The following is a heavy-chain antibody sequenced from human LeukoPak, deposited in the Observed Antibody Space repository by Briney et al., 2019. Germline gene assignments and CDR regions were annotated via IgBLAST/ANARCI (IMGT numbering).Heavy chain of an antibody. V-gene: IGHV1-46*01. D-gene: IGHD6-13*01. CDR1: GYTFTSYY. Sequence: ASVKVSCKASGYTFTSYYMHWVRQAPGQGLEWMGIINPSGGSTSYAQKFQGRVTMTEDTSTDTAYMELSSLRSEDTAVYYCATTRSYSSSWSLNWFDPWGQGTLVTVSS. J-gene: IGHJ5*02. CDR2: INPSGGST. CDR3: ATTRSYSSSWSLNWFDP.